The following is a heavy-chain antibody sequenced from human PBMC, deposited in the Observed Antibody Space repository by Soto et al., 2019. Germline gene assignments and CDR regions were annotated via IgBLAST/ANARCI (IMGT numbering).Heavy chain of an antibody. Sequence: ASVKVSCKASGYTLTSYDINWVRQATGQGLEWMGWMNPNSGNTGYAQKFQGRVTMTRNTSISTAYMELSSLRSEDTAVYYCARDPRTTVTTTLGWFDPWGQGTLVTVS. J-gene: IGHJ5*02. CDR2: MNPNSGNT. CDR3: ARDPRTTVTTTLGWFDP. V-gene: IGHV1-8*01. CDR1: GYTLTSYD. D-gene: IGHD4-4*01.